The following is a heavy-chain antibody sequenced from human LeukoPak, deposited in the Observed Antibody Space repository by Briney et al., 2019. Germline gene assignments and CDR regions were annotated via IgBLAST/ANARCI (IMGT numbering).Heavy chain of an antibody. CDR2: INHSGST. CDR1: GGSFSGYY. Sequence: SETLSLTCAVYGGSFSGYYWSWIRQPQGKGLEWIGEINHSGSTNYNPSLKSRVTISVDTPKNQFSLKLSSVTAADTAVYNCARGDFGGNSADYWGQGTLVTVSS. V-gene: IGHV4-34*01. J-gene: IGHJ4*02. CDR3: ARGDFGGNSADY. D-gene: IGHD4-23*01.